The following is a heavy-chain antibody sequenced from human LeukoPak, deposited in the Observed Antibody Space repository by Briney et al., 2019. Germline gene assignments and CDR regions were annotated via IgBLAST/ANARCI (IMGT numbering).Heavy chain of an antibody. V-gene: IGHV1-18*01. CDR2: ISAYNGNT. Sequence: ASVKVSCKASGYTFTSYGISWVRQAPGQGLEWMGWISAYNGNTNYAQKLQGRVTMTTDTSTSTAYMELRSLRSDDTAVYYCARSREEWLVPEFGYWGQGTLVTVSS. D-gene: IGHD6-19*01. J-gene: IGHJ4*02. CDR1: GYTFTSYG. CDR3: ARSREEWLVPEFGY.